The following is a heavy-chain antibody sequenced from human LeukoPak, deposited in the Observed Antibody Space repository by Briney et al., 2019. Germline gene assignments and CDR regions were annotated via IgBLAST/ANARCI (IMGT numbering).Heavy chain of an antibody. J-gene: IGHJ3*02. D-gene: IGHD2-21*02. CDR1: GFTFSNAW. CDR2: IKSKTDGGTT. V-gene: IGHV3-15*01. Sequence: GGSLRLSCAASGFTFSNAWMSWVRQAPGKGLEWVGRIKSKTDGGTTDYAAPVKGRFTISRDDSKNTLYLQMNSLKTEDTAVYYCTTRYCGGDCYYAFDIWGQGTMVTVSS. CDR3: TTRYCGGDCYYAFDI.